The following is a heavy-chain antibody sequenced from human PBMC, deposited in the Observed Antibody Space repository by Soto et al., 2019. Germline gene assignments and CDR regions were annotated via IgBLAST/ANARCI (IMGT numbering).Heavy chain of an antibody. Sequence: ASVKVSCKASGNTFTGYYMHWVRQAPGQGLEWMGWINPNSGGTNYAQKFQGWVTMTRDTSISTAYMELSRLRSDDTAVYYCARADGSGSYYMSWFDPWGQGTLVTVSS. CDR2: INPNSGGT. J-gene: IGHJ5*02. CDR3: ARADGSGSYYMSWFDP. V-gene: IGHV1-2*04. D-gene: IGHD3-10*01. CDR1: GNTFTGYY.